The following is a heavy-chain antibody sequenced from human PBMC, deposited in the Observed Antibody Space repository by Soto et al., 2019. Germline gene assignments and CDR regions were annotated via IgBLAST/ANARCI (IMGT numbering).Heavy chain of an antibody. CDR1: GGTFSSYA. CDR2: IIPIFGTA. J-gene: IGHJ5*02. Sequence: SVKVSCKASGGTFSSYAISWVRQAPGQGLEWMGGIIPIFGTANYAQKFQGRVTITADKSTSTAYMELSSLRSEDTAVYYCARDTGYGILNWFDPWGRGTLVTVSS. V-gene: IGHV1-69*06. CDR3: ARDTGYGILNWFDP. D-gene: IGHD3-10*01.